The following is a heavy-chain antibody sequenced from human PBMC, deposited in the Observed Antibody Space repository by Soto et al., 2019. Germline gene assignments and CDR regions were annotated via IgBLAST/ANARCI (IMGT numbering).Heavy chain of an antibody. Sequence: QVQLVESGGGVVQPGRSLRLSCAASGFTFSNYGMHWVRQAPGKGLEWVAVIWYDGSNKYYADSVKGRFTISRDNSKNTLYPQMNSLRAEDTAVYYCARGDGSGRAEWGQGTLVTVSS. CDR1: GFTFSNYG. CDR2: IWYDGSNK. J-gene: IGHJ4*02. V-gene: IGHV3-33*01. D-gene: IGHD3-10*01. CDR3: ARGDGSGRAE.